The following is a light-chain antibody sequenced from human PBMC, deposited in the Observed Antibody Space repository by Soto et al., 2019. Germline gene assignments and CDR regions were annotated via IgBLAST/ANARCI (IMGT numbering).Light chain of an antibody. CDR2: KAS. Sequence: DIQMTQSPSTLSASFGDRVTITFRASQTISNWLAWHQQKPGKAPKLLIYKASNLESGVPSRFSGSGSGTEFTLTISSLQPDDFATYYCQQYNSYRAFGQGTKVDI. CDR1: QTISNW. J-gene: IGKJ1*01. CDR3: QQYNSYRA. V-gene: IGKV1-5*03.